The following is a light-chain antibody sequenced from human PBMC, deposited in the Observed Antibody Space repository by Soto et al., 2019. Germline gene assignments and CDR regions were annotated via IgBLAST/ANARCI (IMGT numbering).Light chain of an antibody. J-gene: IGKJ1*01. CDR3: HQRQSWPRT. V-gene: IGKV3-11*01. CDR2: LTS. Sequence: ERVMTQSPATLSSFPCDRVTLSCRASQAVNTRLAWYQHKPGQAPRLLIYLTSNRAAGIPARFSGSGSETDFTLTISDVEPEDFAVYYCHQRQSWPRTFGQGTKVDIK. CDR1: QAVNTR.